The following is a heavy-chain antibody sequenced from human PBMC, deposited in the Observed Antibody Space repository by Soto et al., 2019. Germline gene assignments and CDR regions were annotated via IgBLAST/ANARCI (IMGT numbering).Heavy chain of an antibody. Sequence: EVQMVESGGGLVQPGGSLRLSCAASGFSISDYWMSWVRQAPGKGLEWEGNINEDGSEENYVDSVKGRFTISRDNARNSLYLQMNSLRVEDTAVYYCCHTWVGGQGTLVTVSS. V-gene: IGHV3-7*01. D-gene: IGHD1-26*01. J-gene: IGHJ4*02. CDR2: INEDGSEE. CDR1: GFSISDYW. CDR3: CHTWV.